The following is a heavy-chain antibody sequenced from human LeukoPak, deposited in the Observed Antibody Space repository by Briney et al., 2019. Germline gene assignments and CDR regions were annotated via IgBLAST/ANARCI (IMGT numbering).Heavy chain of an antibody. CDR2: ISYDGSNK. V-gene: IGHV3-30*03. Sequence: PGGSLRLSCAASGFTFSSYGMHWVRQAPGKGLEWVAVISYDGSNKYYADSVKGRFTISRDNSKNSLYLQMNSLRAEDTAVYYCARDRGYCRGTTCYAYYFDSWGQGTLVTVSS. D-gene: IGHD2-2*01. CDR3: ARDRGYCRGTTCYAYYFDS. J-gene: IGHJ4*02. CDR1: GFTFSSYG.